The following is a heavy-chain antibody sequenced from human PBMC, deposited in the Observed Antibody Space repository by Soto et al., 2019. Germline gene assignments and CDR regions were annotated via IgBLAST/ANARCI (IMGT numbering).Heavy chain of an antibody. CDR1: GGSFIGYY. CDR3: AKVGYDFWSGYYTGLDY. D-gene: IGHD3-3*01. J-gene: IGHJ4*02. CDR2: INHSGST. Sequence: LSLICAVYGGSFIGYYWSWIRQPPGNVLEWIGEINHSGSTNYNPSLKSRVTISVDTSKNQFSLKLSSVTAADTAVYYCAKVGYDFWSGYYTGLDYWGQGTLVTVSS. V-gene: IGHV4-34*01.